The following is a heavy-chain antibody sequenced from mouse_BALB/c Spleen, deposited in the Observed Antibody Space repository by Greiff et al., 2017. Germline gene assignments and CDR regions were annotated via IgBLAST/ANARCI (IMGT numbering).Heavy chain of an antibody. D-gene: IGHD2-10*02. CDR1: GYSITSGYY. Sequence: EVKLLESGPGLVKPSQSLSLTCSVTGYSITSGYYWNWIRQFPGNKLEWMGYISYDGSNNYNPSLKNRISITRDTSKNQFFLKLNSVTTEDTATYYCARDRYGNYEGAMDYWGQGTSVTVSS. CDR2: ISYDGSN. V-gene: IGHV3-6*02. J-gene: IGHJ4*01. CDR3: ARDRYGNYEGAMDY.